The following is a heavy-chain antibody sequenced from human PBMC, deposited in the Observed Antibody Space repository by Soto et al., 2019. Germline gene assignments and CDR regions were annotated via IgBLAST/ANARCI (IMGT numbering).Heavy chain of an antibody. D-gene: IGHD3-22*01. J-gene: IGHJ4*02. Sequence: SETLSLTCAVSGYSISSGYYWGGIRQPPGKGLEWIGSIYHSGSTYYNPSLKSRVTISVDTSKNQFSLKLSSVTAADTAVYYFARVFTGDYYDSSGYLFDYWGQGTLVTVSS. V-gene: IGHV4-38-2*01. CDR3: ARVFTGDYYDSSGYLFDY. CDR1: GYSISSGYY. CDR2: IYHSGST.